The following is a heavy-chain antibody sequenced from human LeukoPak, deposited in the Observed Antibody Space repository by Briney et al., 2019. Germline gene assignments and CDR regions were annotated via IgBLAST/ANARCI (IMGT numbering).Heavy chain of an antibody. V-gene: IGHV1-69*05. CDR1: RGTLSRSA. D-gene: IGHD3-10*01. CDR2: IIPIFGAP. CDR3: ARASYYGSGRILGEYYFDY. Sequence: SVEVSCKASRGTLSRSAITWVRQAPGQGLEWMGGIIPIFGAPRSAQKFQGRVTITTDESTNTAYMELSSLRSEDTAVYYCARASYYGSGRILGEYYFDYWGQGTLVTVSS. J-gene: IGHJ4*02.